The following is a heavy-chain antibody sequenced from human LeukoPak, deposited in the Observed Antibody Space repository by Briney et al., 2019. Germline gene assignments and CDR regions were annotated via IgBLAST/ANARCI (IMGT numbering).Heavy chain of an antibody. CDR3: GRTAGRRGLDLDY. Sequence: EASVKVSCKASGYTFTGYYMHWLRQVPGQGLEWMGIINPSGGSTNYAQKFQDRVTLTRDTSTSTVYMELSSLRSEDTAVYYCGRTAGRRGLDLDYWGQGTLVTVSS. D-gene: IGHD3-16*01. CDR2: INPSGGST. CDR1: GYTFTGYY. J-gene: IGHJ4*02. V-gene: IGHV1-46*01.